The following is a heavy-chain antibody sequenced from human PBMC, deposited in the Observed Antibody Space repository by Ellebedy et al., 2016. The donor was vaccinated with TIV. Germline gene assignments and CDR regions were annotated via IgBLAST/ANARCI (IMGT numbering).Heavy chain of an antibody. CDR1: GFTFSSYA. Sequence: PGGSLRLSCAASGFTFSSYAMSWVRQAPGKGLEWVSTISGRGGSTYYAGSVKGRFTVSRDTSKNTLYLRVNSLRAEDTAVYYCAKDFIDGDYADFWGQGTLVTVSS. CDR2: ISGRGGST. J-gene: IGHJ4*02. CDR3: AKDFIDGDYADF. D-gene: IGHD4-17*01. V-gene: IGHV3-23*01.